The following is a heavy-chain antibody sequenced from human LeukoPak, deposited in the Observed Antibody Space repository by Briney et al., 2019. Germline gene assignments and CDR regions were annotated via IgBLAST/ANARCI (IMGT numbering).Heavy chain of an antibody. CDR2: IGYGGGDI. V-gene: IGHV3-23*01. J-gene: IGHJ4*02. CDR3: ARYAPPTTVVTRFFDY. CDR1: GFTFSSHA. D-gene: IGHD4-11*01. Sequence: GGSPRLSCAASGFTFSSHAMTWVRQAPGKGLEWVSVIGYGGGDIQYADSVKGRFTISRDNSKNTLYLQMNSLRAEDTAVYYCARYAPPTTVVTRFFDYWGQGTLVTVSS.